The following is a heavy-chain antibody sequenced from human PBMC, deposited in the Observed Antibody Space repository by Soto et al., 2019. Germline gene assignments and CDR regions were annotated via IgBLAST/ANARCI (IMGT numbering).Heavy chain of an antibody. Sequence: PGGSLRLSCAASGFIFTSYVMHWVRLAPAKGLEWVAVLCYDGSNKYYADSVKGRFTISRDNSKNSLYLQMNSLRAEDTAVYYCARDPLYCTSTSCQYGMDVWGQGTTVTVSS. J-gene: IGHJ6*02. CDR3: ARDPLYCTSTSCQYGMDV. D-gene: IGHD2-2*01. V-gene: IGHV3-33*01. CDR2: LCYDGSNK. CDR1: GFIFTSYV.